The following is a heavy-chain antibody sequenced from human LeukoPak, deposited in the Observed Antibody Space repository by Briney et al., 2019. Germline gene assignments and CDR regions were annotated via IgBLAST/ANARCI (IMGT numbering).Heavy chain of an antibody. J-gene: IGHJ6*03. CDR2: IRYDGSNK. CDR3: ARDTYYYYYMDV. Sequence: GGSLRLSCAASGFTFSRYGMHWVRQAPGKGLEWVAFIRYDGSNKYYADSVKGRFTISRDNSKNTLYLQMNSLRAEDTAVYYCARDTYYYYYMDVWGKGTTVTVS. CDR1: GFTFSRYG. V-gene: IGHV3-30*02.